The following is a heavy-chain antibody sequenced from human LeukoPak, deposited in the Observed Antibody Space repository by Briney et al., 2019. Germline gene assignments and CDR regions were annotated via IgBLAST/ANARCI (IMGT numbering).Heavy chain of an antibody. CDR2: INSDGSST. CDR1: GFTFSSYW. Sequence: GGSLRLSCAASGFTFSSYWMHWVRQAPGKGLVWVSRINSDGSSTNYADSVKGRFTISRDNAKNTLYVQMNSLRAEDTAVYYCAARGYRSGTSCLLEYWGQGTLVTVSS. CDR3: AARGYRSGTSCLLEY. J-gene: IGHJ4*02. D-gene: IGHD2-2*01. V-gene: IGHV3-74*01.